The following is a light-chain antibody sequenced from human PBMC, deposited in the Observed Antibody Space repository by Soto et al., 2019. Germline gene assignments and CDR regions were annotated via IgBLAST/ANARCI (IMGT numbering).Light chain of an antibody. V-gene: IGLV2-14*01. Sequence: QSVLTQPASVSGSPGQSITISCTGTSSDVGGYNYVSWYPQHPGKAPKLMIYDVSNRPSGVSNRFSGSKSGNTASLTISGLQAEDEADYYCSSYTSSSPRVFGGGTKLTVL. CDR3: SSYTSSSPRV. CDR1: SSDVGGYNY. CDR2: DVS. J-gene: IGLJ3*02.